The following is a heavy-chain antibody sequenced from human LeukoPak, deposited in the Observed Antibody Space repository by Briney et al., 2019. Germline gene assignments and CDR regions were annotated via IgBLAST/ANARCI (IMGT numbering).Heavy chain of an antibody. V-gene: IGHV4-4*02. Sequence: PSGTLSLTCAVSGGSISSSNWWSWVRQPPGKGLEWIGEIYHSGSTNYNSSLKSRVTISVDKSKNQFSLKLSSVTAADTAVYYCAGQYTGYDAFDYWGQGTLVTVSS. CDR3: AGQYTGYDAFDY. CDR2: IYHSGST. D-gene: IGHD5-12*01. J-gene: IGHJ4*02. CDR1: GGSISSSNW.